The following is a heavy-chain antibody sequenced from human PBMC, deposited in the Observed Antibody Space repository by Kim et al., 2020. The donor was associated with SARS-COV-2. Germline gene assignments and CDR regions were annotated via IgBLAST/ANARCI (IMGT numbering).Heavy chain of an antibody. V-gene: IGHV3-7*01. CDR1: GFSFSTFW. Sequence: GGSLRLSCAASGFSFSTFWMSWVRQAPGKGLEWVANIKQGGSEKYYVDSVKGRFTISRDDAKNSLFLQMNSLRAEDTAVYYCARLPYSFAFEYWGQGTLVAVSS. CDR2: IKQGGSEK. D-gene: IGHD2-2*02. CDR3: ARLPYSFAFEY. J-gene: IGHJ4*02.